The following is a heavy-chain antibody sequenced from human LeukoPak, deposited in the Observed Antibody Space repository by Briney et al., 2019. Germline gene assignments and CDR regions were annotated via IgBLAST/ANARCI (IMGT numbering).Heavy chain of an antibody. CDR1: GGSISSSNW. J-gene: IGHJ4*02. CDR3: AREGVGYYDSSGYYYY. CDR2: IYHSGST. Sequence: SETLSLTCAVSGGSISSSNWWSWVRQPPGKGLEWIGEIYHSGSTNYNPSLKSRVTISVDTSKNQFSLKLSSVTAADTAVYYCAREGVGYYDSSGYYYYWGQGTLVTVSS. V-gene: IGHV4-4*02. D-gene: IGHD3-22*01.